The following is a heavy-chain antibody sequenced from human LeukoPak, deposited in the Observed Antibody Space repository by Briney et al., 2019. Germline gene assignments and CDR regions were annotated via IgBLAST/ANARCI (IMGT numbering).Heavy chain of an antibody. D-gene: IGHD2-2*01. V-gene: IGHV1-69*04. CDR2: IIPILGIA. CDR1: GGTFSSYA. CDR3: ARARVPAAMMVDY. J-gene: IGHJ4*02. Sequence: SVTVSCKASGGTFSSYAISWVRQAPGQGLEWMGRIIPILGIANYAQKFQGRVTITADKPTSTAYMELSSLRSEDTAVYYCARARVPAAMMVDYWGQGTLVTVSS.